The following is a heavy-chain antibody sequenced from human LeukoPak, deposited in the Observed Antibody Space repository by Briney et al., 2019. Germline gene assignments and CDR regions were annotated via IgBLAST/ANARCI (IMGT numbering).Heavy chain of an antibody. CDR1: GFTFRNYA. CDR2: IGARDGRT. Sequence: PGGSLRIPCAASGFTFRNYAMTWVRQAPGKGLDWVALIGARDGRTYYADPVKGRFTISRDNFKNTLYLQMNSLRAEDTAIYYCAKGLYDYALDVWGQGTAVTVSS. CDR3: AKGLYDYALDV. J-gene: IGHJ6*02. V-gene: IGHV3-23*01.